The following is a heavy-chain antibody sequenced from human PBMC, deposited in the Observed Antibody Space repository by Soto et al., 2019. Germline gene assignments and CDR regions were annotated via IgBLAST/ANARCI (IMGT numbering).Heavy chain of an antibody. J-gene: IGHJ5*02. Sequence: SETLSLTCAVSGGSISSGGYSWSWIPQPPGKGLEWIGYIYHSGSTYYNPSLKSRVTISVDRSKNQFSLKLSSVTAADTAVYYCARDQLEGNWFDPWGQGTLVTVSS. CDR1: GGSISSGGYS. D-gene: IGHD1-1*01. V-gene: IGHV4-30-2*01. CDR2: IYHSGST. CDR3: ARDQLEGNWFDP.